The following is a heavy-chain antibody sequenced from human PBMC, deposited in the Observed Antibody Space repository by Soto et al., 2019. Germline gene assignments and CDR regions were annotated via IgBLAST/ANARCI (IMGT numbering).Heavy chain of an antibody. D-gene: IGHD5-18*01. J-gene: IGHJ4*02. CDR1: GFTFSSYG. CDR3: AKVGVRSRGYSYGYVDY. CDR2: ISYDGSNK. V-gene: IGHV3-30*18. Sequence: GGSLRLSCAASGFTFSSYGMHWVRQAPGKGLEWVAVISYDGSNKYYADSVKGRFTISRDNSKNTLYLQMNSLRAEDTAVYYCAKVGVRSRGYSYGYVDYWGQGTLVTVSS.